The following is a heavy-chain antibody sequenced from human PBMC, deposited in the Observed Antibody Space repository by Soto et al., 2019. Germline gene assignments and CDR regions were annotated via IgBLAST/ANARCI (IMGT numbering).Heavy chain of an antibody. D-gene: IGHD5-12*01. CDR3: AAGGGLPRYY. J-gene: IGHJ4*02. CDR1: GGSISSGGYS. V-gene: IGHV4-30-2*01. Sequence: QLQLQESGSGLVKPSQTLSLTCAVSGGSISSGGYSWSWIRQPPGKGLEWIGYIYHSGSTYYNPSLKSRVTKSVDRSKSQLSLRLSSVTAAHTAVYYCAAGGGLPRYYWGQGTLVAVSS. CDR2: IYHSGST.